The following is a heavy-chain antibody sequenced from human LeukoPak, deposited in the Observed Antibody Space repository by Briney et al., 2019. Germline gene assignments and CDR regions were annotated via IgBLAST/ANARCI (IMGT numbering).Heavy chain of an antibody. Sequence: SETLSLTCTLSGGSISSYYWSWIRQPPGKGLEWIGYIYYSGSTNYNPSLKSRVTISVDTSKNQFSLKLSSVTAADTAVYYCARGGGDYYDSSGYYYVFDYWGQGTLVTVSS. CDR1: GGSISSYY. D-gene: IGHD3-22*01. CDR3: ARGGGDYYDSSGYYYVFDY. V-gene: IGHV4-59*01. CDR2: IYYSGST. J-gene: IGHJ4*02.